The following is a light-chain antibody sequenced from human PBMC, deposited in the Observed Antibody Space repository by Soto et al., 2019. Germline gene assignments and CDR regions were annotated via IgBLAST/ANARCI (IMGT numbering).Light chain of an antibody. CDR3: QQYDIWPPYT. V-gene: IGKV3-15*01. CDR2: DAS. Sequence: EIVLTQSPDTLSLSPGERATISCRASQSVPNNYLAWYQQRPGQAPRLLIYDASTRATGIPPRFSGGGSGTEFTVTISSLQSEDFAIYYCQQYDIWPPYTFGQGTKVEF. J-gene: IGKJ2*01. CDR1: QSVPNN.